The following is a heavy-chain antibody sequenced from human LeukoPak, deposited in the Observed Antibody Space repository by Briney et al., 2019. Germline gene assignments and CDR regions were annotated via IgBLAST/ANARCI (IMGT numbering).Heavy chain of an antibody. Sequence: GGSLRLSCVTSGFTFRNYGMHWVRQAPGKGLEWVAVIWYDGSNKYYADSVKGRFTISRDNSKNTLYLQMNSLRAEDTAVYYCARAMVLRYGSGSLDYWGQGTLVTVSS. D-gene: IGHD3-10*01. CDR3: ARAMVLRYGSGSLDY. J-gene: IGHJ4*02. V-gene: IGHV3-33*01. CDR1: GFTFRNYG. CDR2: IWYDGSNK.